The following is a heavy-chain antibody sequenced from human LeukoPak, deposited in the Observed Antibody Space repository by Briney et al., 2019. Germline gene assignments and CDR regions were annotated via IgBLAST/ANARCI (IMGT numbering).Heavy chain of an antibody. V-gene: IGHV6-1*01. CDR1: GDSVSNNSAA. CDR3: ARDNHVDYEGAFDY. CDR2: TYYRSKWYN. D-gene: IGHD4-17*01. J-gene: IGHJ4*02. Sequence: SQTLSLTCAISGDSVSNNSAAWNWIRQSPSRGLEWLGRTYYRSKWYNDYAVSVKSRMTINPDTSKNQFSLKLSSVTAADTAVYYCARDNHVDYEGAFDYWGQGTLVTVSS.